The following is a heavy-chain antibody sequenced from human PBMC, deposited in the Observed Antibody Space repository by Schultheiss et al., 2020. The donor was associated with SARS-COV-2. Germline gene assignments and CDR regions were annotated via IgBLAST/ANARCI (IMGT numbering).Heavy chain of an antibody. J-gene: IGHJ6*02. CDR1: GFTFSSYG. Sequence: GGSLRLSCAASGFTFSSYGMHWVRQAPGKGLEWVAVISYDGSNKYYADSVKGRFTISRDNSKNTLYLQMNSLRAEDTAVYYCAKDQSFGWELLGSYGMDVWGQGTTVTVSS. V-gene: IGHV3-30*18. D-gene: IGHD1-26*01. CDR2: ISYDGSNK. CDR3: AKDQSFGWELLGSYGMDV.